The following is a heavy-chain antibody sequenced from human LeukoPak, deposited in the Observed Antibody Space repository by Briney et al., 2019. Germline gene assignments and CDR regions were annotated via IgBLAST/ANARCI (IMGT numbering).Heavy chain of an antibody. D-gene: IGHD6-19*01. V-gene: IGHV1-69*13. CDR3: ARDLAQVAGTDY. CDR1: GGTFSSYA. Sequence: ASVKVSCKASGGTFSSYAISWVRQAPGQGLEWMGGIIPIFGTANYAQKFQGRVTITADESTSTAYMELSSLRSEDTAVYYCARDLAQVAGTDYWGQGTLVTVSS. J-gene: IGHJ4*02. CDR2: IIPIFGTA.